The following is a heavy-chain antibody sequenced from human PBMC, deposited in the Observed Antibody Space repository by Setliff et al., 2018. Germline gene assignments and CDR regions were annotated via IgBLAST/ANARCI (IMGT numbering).Heavy chain of an antibody. D-gene: IGHD3-22*01. Sequence: GASVKVSCKASGCTFTNYGISWVRQAPGQGLEWMGWISAYNDNTNYAQKVQGRVTMTTDTSTSTAYMELRSLTSDDTAVYYCAREGRRYYDSSGYYYDPYYYYYMDVWGKGTTVTVSS. CDR1: GCTFTNYG. J-gene: IGHJ6*03. CDR2: ISAYNDNT. V-gene: IGHV1-18*01. CDR3: AREGRRYYDSSGYYYDPYYYYYMDV.